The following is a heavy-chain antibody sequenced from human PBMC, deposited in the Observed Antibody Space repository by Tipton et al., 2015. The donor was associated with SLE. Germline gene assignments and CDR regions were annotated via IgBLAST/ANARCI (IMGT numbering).Heavy chain of an antibody. Sequence: TLSLTCTVSGGSISSGGYYWSWIRQHPGKGLEWIGYIYYSGSTYYNPSLKSRVTISIDTSKNQFSLKVSSVTAADTAVYYCARGVGNSPDYYYYYMDVWGKGTTVTVSS. D-gene: IGHD1-7*01. CDR3: ARGVGNSPDYYYYYMDV. CDR2: IYYSGST. J-gene: IGHJ6*03. CDR1: GGSISSGGYY. V-gene: IGHV4-31*03.